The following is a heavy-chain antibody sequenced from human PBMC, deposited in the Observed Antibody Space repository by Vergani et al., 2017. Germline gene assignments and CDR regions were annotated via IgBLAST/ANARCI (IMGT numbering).Heavy chain of an antibody. Sequence: EVQLLESGGGLAQPGGSLRLSCAASGFTFSSYAMSWVRQAPGKGLEWVSAISGSAGSTYYADSGKGRFTISRDNSKNTLYLQMNSLRAEDTAVYYCAKRGGLSYYFDYWGQGTLVTVSS. CDR2: ISGSAGST. CDR1: GFTFSSYA. CDR3: AKRGGLSYYFDY. D-gene: IGHD3-16*02. V-gene: IGHV3-23*01. J-gene: IGHJ4*02.